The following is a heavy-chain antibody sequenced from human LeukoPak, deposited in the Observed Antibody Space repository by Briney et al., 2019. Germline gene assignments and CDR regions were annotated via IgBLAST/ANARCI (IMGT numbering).Heavy chain of an antibody. D-gene: IGHD5-18*01. Sequence: GGSLRLSCAASGFTLSSYSVNWVRQAPGKGLEWVSSISSSSSYIVYADSVKGRFTISRDNAKNSLYLQMISLRAEDTAVYYCVRDRSYGFHFDYWGQGTLVTVSS. CDR2: ISSSSSYI. J-gene: IGHJ4*02. V-gene: IGHV3-21*01. CDR1: GFTLSSYS. CDR3: VRDRSYGFHFDY.